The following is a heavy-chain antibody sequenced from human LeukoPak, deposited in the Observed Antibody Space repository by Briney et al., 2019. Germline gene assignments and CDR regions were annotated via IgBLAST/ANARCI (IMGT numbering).Heavy chain of an antibody. CDR1: GGSISSSSYY. CDR2: IYYSGST. CDR3: ARDGATDYYDSSGYVPFDY. Sequence: SETLSLTCTVSGGSISSSSYYWGWIRQPPGKGLEWIGSIYYSGSTYYNPSLKSRVTISVDTSKNQFSLKLSSVTAADTAVYYCARDGATDYYDSSGYVPFDYWGQGILVTVSS. D-gene: IGHD3-22*01. J-gene: IGHJ4*02. V-gene: IGHV4-39*07.